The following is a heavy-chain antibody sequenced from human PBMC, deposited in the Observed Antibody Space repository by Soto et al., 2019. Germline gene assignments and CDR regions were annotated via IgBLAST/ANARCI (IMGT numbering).Heavy chain of an antibody. D-gene: IGHD5-12*01. CDR2: IIPIFGTA. J-gene: IGHJ5*02. V-gene: IGHV1-69*12. Sequence: QVQLVQSGAEVKKPGSSVKVSCKASGGTFSSYAISWVRQAPGQGLEWMGGIIPIFGTANYAQKFQGRVTITADESTRTAYMELSSLSSEATAVYYCARGEDGWLQFRGRFDPWGQGTLVTVSS. CDR1: GGTFSSYA. CDR3: ARGEDGWLQFRGRFDP.